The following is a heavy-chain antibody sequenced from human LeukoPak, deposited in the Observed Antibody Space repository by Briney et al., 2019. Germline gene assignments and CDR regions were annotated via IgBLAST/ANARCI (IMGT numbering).Heavy chain of an antibody. Sequence: PGGSLRPSCAASGFTFSNYAMSWVRQAPGKGLEWVSAISGSGGTTFYANSVKGRLTISRDNSKNTLYLQVNSLRAADTAIYYCAKVQEMDTILPPFHYWGQGTLVTVSS. CDR1: GFTFSNYA. V-gene: IGHV3-23*01. CDR3: AKVQEMDTILPPFHY. CDR2: ISGSGGTT. D-gene: IGHD5-24*01. J-gene: IGHJ4*02.